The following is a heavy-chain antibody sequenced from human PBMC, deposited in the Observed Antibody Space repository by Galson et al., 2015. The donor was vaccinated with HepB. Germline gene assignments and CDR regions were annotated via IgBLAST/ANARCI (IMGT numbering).Heavy chain of an antibody. CDR2: ISYDGSNK. Sequence: SLRLSCAASRFTFNTYAMHRVRQAPGKGLEWVAVISYDGSNKYYADSVKGRFTISRDNSKNTLYLQMNSLTAEDTAVYYCARGGVVVVLTAPIGGAFDIWGQGTMVTVSS. J-gene: IGHJ3*02. V-gene: IGHV3-30*04. CDR1: RFTFNTYA. D-gene: IGHD2-2*01. CDR3: ARGGVVVVLTAPIGGAFDI.